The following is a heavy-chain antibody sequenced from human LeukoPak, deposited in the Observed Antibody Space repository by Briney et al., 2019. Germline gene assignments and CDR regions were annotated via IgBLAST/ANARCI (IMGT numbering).Heavy chain of an antibody. D-gene: IGHD1-26*01. J-gene: IGHJ5*02. Sequence: PSETLSLTCIVSGGSISSSSYYWAWVRQPPGRGLQWIGNIYYSGSTNYNPSLKSRVTISIDPSKNQFSLKLSSVTAADTAIYYCVKDNGRWFDPWGQGTLVIVSS. V-gene: IGHV4-39*07. CDR1: GGSISSSSYY. CDR3: VKDNGRWFDP. CDR2: IYYSGST.